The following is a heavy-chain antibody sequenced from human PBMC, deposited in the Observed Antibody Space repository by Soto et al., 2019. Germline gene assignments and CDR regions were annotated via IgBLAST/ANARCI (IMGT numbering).Heavy chain of an antibody. J-gene: IGHJ5*02. D-gene: IGHD2-2*01. CDR1: GYTFTSYD. CDR3: ARGPRSYCSSTSCYPNWFDP. V-gene: IGHV1-8*01. CDR2: MNPNSGNT. Sequence: QVQLVQYGAEVKKPGASVKVSCKASGYTFTSYDINWVRQATGQGLEWMGWMNPNSGNTGYAQKFQGRVTMTRNTSISTAYMELSSLRSEDTAVYYYARGPRSYCSSTSCYPNWFDPWGQGTLVTVSS.